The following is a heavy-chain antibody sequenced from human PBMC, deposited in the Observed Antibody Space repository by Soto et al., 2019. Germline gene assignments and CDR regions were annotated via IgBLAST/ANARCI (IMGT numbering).Heavy chain of an antibody. CDR1: GFSLTTSGVG. CDR2: IYWDADK. J-gene: IGHJ4*02. D-gene: IGHD3-3*01. Sequence: QITLNESGPVQVKPRQPLTLTCTFSGFSLTTSGVGVGWIRQSPGKAPEWLALIYWDADKRYSPSLKSRLTITKDTSKNQVVLTMADLDPADTGTYYCAHRVLRTVFGLVTTTAIYFDFWGQGTPVAVSS. V-gene: IGHV2-5*02. CDR3: AHRVLRTVFGLVTTTAIYFDF.